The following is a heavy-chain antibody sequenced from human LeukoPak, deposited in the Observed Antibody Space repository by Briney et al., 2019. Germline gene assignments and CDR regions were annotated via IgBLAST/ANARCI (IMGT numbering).Heavy chain of an antibody. Sequence: GGSLRLSCATSGFSFGDYAMTWVRQAPGKGLEWVGFIRSKAYGATTEYAASVKGRFTISRDDSKSVAYLQMNSLKTEDTAVYYCTRDPYYYDSSGREWSDPWGQGTLVTVSS. CDR2: IRSKAYGATT. CDR1: GFSFGDYA. CDR3: TRDPYYYDSSGREWSDP. D-gene: IGHD3-22*01. V-gene: IGHV3-49*04. J-gene: IGHJ5*02.